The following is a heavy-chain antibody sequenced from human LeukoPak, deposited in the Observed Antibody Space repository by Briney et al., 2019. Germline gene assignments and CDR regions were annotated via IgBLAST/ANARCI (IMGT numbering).Heavy chain of an antibody. CDR3: ARGVSSSYVGY. CDR1: GGSFSGYY. J-gene: IGHJ4*02. V-gene: IGHV4-34*01. Sequence: PSETLSLTCAVYGGSFSGYYWSWFRKPPGKGLEWIGEINHSGSTNYNPSLKSRVTISVDTSKNQFSLKLSSVTAADTAVYYCARGVSSSYVGYWGQGTLVTVSS. CDR2: INHSGST. D-gene: IGHD6-13*01.